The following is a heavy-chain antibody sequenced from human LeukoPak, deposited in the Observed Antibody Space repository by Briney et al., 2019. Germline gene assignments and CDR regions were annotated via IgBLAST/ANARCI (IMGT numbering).Heavy chain of an antibody. CDR1: GFTFSKYW. CDR3: AGSSGWLFDY. CDR2: IKEDGGQI. V-gene: IGHV3-7*01. J-gene: IGHJ4*02. D-gene: IGHD6-19*01. Sequence: GGSLRLSCAGTGFTFSKYWMNWVRQAPGKGLEWVANIKEDGGQIYYADSVKGRFTISRDNPKNSVSLQMNSLRAEDTAVYYCAGSSGWLFDYWGQGTLVAVSS.